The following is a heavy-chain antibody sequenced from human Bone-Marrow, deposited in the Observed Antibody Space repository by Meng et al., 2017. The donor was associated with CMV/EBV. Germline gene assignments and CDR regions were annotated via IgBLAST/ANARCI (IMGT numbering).Heavy chain of an antibody. V-gene: IGHV3-23*01. Sequence: GGSLRLSCAASGFTFSSYAMSWVRQAPGKGLEWVSAISGSGGSTYYADSVKGRFTISRDNSKNTLYLQMNSLRAEDTAVYYCASGILPWNYYYGMDVWGQGTTVTVSS. J-gene: IGHJ6*02. CDR1: GFTFSSYA. CDR3: ASGILPWNYYYGMDV. CDR2: ISGSGGST. D-gene: IGHD2-15*01.